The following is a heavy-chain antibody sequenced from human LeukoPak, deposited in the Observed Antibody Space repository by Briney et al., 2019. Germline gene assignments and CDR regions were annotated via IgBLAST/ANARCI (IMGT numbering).Heavy chain of an antibody. J-gene: IGHJ4*02. Sequence: GGSLRLSCAASGSTFSSYGMSWVRQAPGKGLEWVANVNQGGTEKYYVDSVKGRFTISRDNAKTSLYLQMISLRAEDTAVYYCARHLSGVTGYTYGRGIDYWGQGTLVTVSS. CDR1: GSTFSSYG. CDR2: VNQGGTEK. V-gene: IGHV3-7*01. D-gene: IGHD5-18*01. CDR3: ARHLSGVTGYTYGRGIDY.